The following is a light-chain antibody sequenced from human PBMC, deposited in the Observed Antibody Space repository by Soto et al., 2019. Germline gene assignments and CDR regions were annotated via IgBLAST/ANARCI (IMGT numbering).Light chain of an antibody. CDR2: AAS. V-gene: IGKV1-12*01. CDR3: QNADSFPLIT. J-gene: IGKJ5*01. Sequence: DIQLTQSPSFLSAAVGYRFTITCRSSEDISTWLAWYQQKPGKAPKLLIYAASSLQSGVPSRFSGSGSGTDFTLTIRSLQPEDFATYYCQNADSFPLITFGQGTQREIK. CDR1: EDISTW.